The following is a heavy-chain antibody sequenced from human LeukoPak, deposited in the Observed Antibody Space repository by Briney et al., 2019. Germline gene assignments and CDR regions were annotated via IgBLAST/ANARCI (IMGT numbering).Heavy chain of an antibody. Sequence: PGGSLRLSCAASGFSFSAYWMAWVRQAPGKGLEWVSSISSSSSYIYYADSVKGRFTISRDNAKNSLYLQMDSLRAEDTAVYYCAGEGIAAALDYWGQGTLVTVSS. CDR3: AGEGIAAALDY. CDR1: GFSFSAYW. D-gene: IGHD6-13*01. J-gene: IGHJ4*02. V-gene: IGHV3-21*01. CDR2: ISSSSSYI.